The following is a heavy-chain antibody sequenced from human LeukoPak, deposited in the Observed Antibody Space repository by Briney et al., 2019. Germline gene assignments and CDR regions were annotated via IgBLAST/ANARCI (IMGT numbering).Heavy chain of an antibody. V-gene: IGHV1-69*06. CDR2: IIPIFGTA. CDR3: ARAYCGGDCYPDY. Sequence: SVKVSCKASGGTFSSYAISWVRQAPGQGLEWMGGIIPIFGTANYARKFQGRVTFTADKSTSTAYMELSSLRSEDTAVYYCARAYCGGDCYPDYWGQGTLVTVSS. CDR1: GGTFSSYA. J-gene: IGHJ4*02. D-gene: IGHD2-21*02.